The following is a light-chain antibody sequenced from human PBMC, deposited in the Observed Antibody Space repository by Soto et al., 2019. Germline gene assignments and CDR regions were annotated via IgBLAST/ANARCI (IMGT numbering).Light chain of an antibody. CDR3: QQYGGSPRT. Sequence: EIVMTQSPATLSVSPGERVTLSCRASQSVSRNLAWYQQKPGQAPRLLIYGAFTRATGIPARFSGSASGTEFTLTISSLQSEDFGVYYCQQYGGSPRTFGQGTKVDIK. J-gene: IGKJ1*01. V-gene: IGKV3-15*01. CDR1: QSVSRN. CDR2: GAF.